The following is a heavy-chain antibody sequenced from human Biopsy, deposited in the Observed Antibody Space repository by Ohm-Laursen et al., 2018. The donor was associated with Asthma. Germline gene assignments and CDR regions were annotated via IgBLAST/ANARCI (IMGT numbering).Heavy chain of an antibody. V-gene: IGHV3-7*03. D-gene: IGHD3-22*01. J-gene: IGHJ4*02. Sequence: SLRLSCAASGFTFGNFCMSWGRQTPGKGLEWVATINGDGSQKSYVDSVTGRFTISRDNSKNSLHLEMNSLRAEDTAVYYCAKGYYYDSSGFDYWGQGTLVTVSS. CDR1: GFTFGNFC. CDR3: AKGYYYDSSGFDY. CDR2: INGDGSQK.